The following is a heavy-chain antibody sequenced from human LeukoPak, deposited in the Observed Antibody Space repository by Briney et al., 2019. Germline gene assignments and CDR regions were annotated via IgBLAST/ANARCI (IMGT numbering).Heavy chain of an antibody. D-gene: IGHD6-19*01. CDR2: MNHKSGNT. Sequence: ASLKVSCKASGYTFTSYDINWVRPATGQGLEWMGWMNHKSGNTGYEQKFQGRVTMTRNTSISTAYMELSSLRSEDTAVYYCARGYSSGWGYYYYGMDVWGQGTTVTVSS. V-gene: IGHV1-8*01. CDR3: ARGYSSGWGYYYYGMDV. CDR1: GYTFTSYD. J-gene: IGHJ6*02.